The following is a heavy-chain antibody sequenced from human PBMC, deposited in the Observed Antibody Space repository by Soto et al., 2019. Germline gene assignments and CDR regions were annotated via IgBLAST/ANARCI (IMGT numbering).Heavy chain of an antibody. CDR3: ARHLPGTVFGQDY. Sequence: SETLSLTCIVSGGSTISYYWSWIRQPPGKGLEWIGQIYSSGSTSYNPSLKSRVTISIDASENLFSLKLSSVTAADTAVYYCARHLPGTVFGQDYWGPGSQVTVSS. CDR1: GGSTISYY. V-gene: IGHV4-59*08. D-gene: IGHD3-3*01. J-gene: IGHJ4*02. CDR2: IYSSGST.